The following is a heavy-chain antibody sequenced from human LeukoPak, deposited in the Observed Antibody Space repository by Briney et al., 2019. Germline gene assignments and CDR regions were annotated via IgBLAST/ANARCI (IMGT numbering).Heavy chain of an antibody. D-gene: IGHD6-19*01. CDR1: GGTFSSYA. Sequence: ASVKVSCKASGGTFSSYAISWVRQAPGQGLEWMGGIIPIFGTANYAQKFQGRVTIAADESTSTAYMELSSLRSEDTAVYYCARDTGDSSGWYMNYWGQGTLVTVSS. V-gene: IGHV1-69*13. CDR3: ARDTGDSSGWYMNY. CDR2: IIPIFGTA. J-gene: IGHJ4*02.